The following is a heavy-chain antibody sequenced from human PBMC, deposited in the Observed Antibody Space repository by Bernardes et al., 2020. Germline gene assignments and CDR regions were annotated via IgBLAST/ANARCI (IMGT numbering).Heavy chain of an antibody. CDR1: GFTFSSYS. CDR2: ISSSSSYI. V-gene: IGHV3-21*01. J-gene: IGHJ6*02. CDR3: ARAPLKVGATYGYGMDV. Sequence: VGSLRLSCAASGFTFSSYSMNWVRQAPGKGLEWVSSISSSSSYIYYADSVKGRFTISRDNAKNSLYLQMNSLRAEDTAVYYCARAPLKVGATYGYGMDVWGQGTTVTVSS. D-gene: IGHD1-26*01.